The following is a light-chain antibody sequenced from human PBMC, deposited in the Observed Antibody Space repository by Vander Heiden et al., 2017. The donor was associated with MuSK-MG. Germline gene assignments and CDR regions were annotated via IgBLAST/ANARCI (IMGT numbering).Light chain of an antibody. Sequence: QSLLTPPPSASGTPGQRVTISCSGSRSNIGSNTVNWYQQPPGTATKLLIYSNKQWPAGVPGRFTGSKDGAAASLVMRRIQSGDEADYYCATWDDSLNGWVFGGGTKLTVL. CDR1: RSNIGSNT. CDR2: SNK. V-gene: IGLV1-44*01. CDR3: ATWDDSLNGWV. J-gene: IGLJ3*02.